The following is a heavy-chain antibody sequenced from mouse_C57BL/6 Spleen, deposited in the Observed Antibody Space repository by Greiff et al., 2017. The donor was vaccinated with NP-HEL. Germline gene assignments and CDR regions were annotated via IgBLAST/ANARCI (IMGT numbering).Heavy chain of an antibody. CDR1: GYTFTSYW. CDR3: ARWGYDGYFFYAMDD. D-gene: IGHD2-3*01. Sequence: VQLQQPGAELVKPGASVKLSCKASGYTFTSYWMHWVKQRPGQGLEWIGMIHPNSGSTNYNEKFKSKATLTVDKSSSTAYMQLSSLTSEDSAVYYCARWGYDGYFFYAMDDWGQGTSVTVSS. V-gene: IGHV1-64*01. CDR2: IHPNSGST. J-gene: IGHJ4*01.